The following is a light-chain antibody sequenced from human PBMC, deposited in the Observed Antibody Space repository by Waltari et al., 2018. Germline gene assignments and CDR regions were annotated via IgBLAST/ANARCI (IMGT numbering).Light chain of an antibody. Sequence: EIVMTQSPATLSVSPGERATLSCRASQSVDTNLAWYQQKVGQAPRLLIYGVSTRATGVPDRFSGSGSGTEFTLTISSLQSEDVAVYYCQQYDNGPPWTFGQGTKVEVK. CDR1: QSVDTN. J-gene: IGKJ1*01. V-gene: IGKV3-15*01. CDR3: QQYDNGPPWT. CDR2: GVS.